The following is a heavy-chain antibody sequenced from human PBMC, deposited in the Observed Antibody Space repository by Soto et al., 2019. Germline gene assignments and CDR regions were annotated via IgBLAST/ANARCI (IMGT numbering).Heavy chain of an antibody. CDR1: GGSITSGDYY. V-gene: IGHV4-61*08. D-gene: IGHD3-10*01. Sequence: SETLSLTCTVSGGSITSGDYYWRWIRQPPGKGLEWIGYIYYSGRTNYNPSLKSRVTISVDTSKNQFSLKLSSVTAADTAVYYCAREGSSYGAGNYFDSWGQGTLVTVSS. J-gene: IGHJ4*02. CDR2: IYYSGRT. CDR3: AREGSSYGAGNYFDS.